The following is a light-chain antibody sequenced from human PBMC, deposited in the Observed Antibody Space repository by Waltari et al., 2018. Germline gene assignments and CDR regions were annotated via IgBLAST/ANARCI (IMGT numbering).Light chain of an antibody. V-gene: IGKV1-5*03. CDR2: KAS. CDR3: QQYDTFPWA. CDR1: QSIRSW. J-gene: IGKJ1*01. Sequence: DIQMTQSPSTLSASAGDRVTITCRARQSIRSWLAWYQQQPGKAPKFLIHKASSLESGVPSRFSGSGSGTEFTLTISSLQPDDFATYYCQQYDTFPWAFGQGTTVEIK.